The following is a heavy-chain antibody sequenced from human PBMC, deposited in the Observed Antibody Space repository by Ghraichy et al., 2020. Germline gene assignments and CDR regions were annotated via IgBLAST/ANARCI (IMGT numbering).Heavy chain of an antibody. CDR2: INHSGST. J-gene: IGHJ4*02. Sequence: SETLSLTCAVYGGSFSGYYWSWIRQPPGKGLEWIGEINHSGSTNYNPSLKSRVTISVDTSKNQFSLKLSSVTAADTAVYYCARGLTLSCSSTSCYGRRRGFGYWGQGTLVTVSS. V-gene: IGHV4-34*01. CDR3: ARGLTLSCSSTSCYGRRRGFGY. D-gene: IGHD2-2*01. CDR1: GGSFSGYY.